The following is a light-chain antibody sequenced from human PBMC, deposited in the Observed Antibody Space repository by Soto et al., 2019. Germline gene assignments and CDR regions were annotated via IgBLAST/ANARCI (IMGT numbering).Light chain of an antibody. V-gene: IGLV1-51*01. CDR3: GSWDSSLSAYV. CDR2: DDN. CDR1: SSNIEGNS. J-gene: IGLJ1*01. Sequence: QSVLTQPPSVSAAPGQKVTISCSGSSSNIEGNSVSWYQQLTGTAPKLLIYDDNKRPSGIPDRFSGSKSGTSATLGITGFQTGDEADYYCGSWDSSLSAYVFGTGTKLTVL.